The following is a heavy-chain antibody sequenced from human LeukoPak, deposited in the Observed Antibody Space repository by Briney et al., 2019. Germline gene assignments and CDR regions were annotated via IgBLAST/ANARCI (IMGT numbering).Heavy chain of an antibody. CDR2: LPTSGSAV. D-gene: IGHD2/OR15-2a*01. CDR1: GFTFSVFG. Sequence: GGSLRLSCAASGFTFSVFGMNWVRQAPGKGLEWVAYLPTSGSAVYYADSVKGRFTISRDNARNSPFLQMHSLRAEDTAVYYCARSFLTHSMYYFDYWGQGVLVTVSS. V-gene: IGHV3-48*01. J-gene: IGHJ4*02. CDR3: ARSFLTHSMYYFDY.